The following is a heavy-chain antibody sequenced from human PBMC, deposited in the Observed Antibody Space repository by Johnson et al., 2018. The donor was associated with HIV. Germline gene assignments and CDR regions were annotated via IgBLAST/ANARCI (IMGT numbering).Heavy chain of an antibody. CDR1: EFIFDDYT. V-gene: IGHV3-43*01. CDR3: AKLDDGFDI. J-gene: IGHJ3*02. Sequence: EVQVLESGGVVVQPGGSLRLSCAASEFIFDDYTMHWVRQSPGKGLEWVSLITWDGLKTQYADSVKGRFTISRDNRKYSLYLQMNSLRTEDTALYYCAKLDDGFDIWGHGTMVTVSS. CDR2: ITWDGLKT. D-gene: IGHD3-9*01.